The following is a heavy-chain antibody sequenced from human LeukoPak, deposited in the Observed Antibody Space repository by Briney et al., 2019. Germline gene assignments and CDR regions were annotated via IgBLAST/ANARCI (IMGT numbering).Heavy chain of an antibody. D-gene: IGHD5-18*01. J-gene: IGHJ4*02. Sequence: GGSLRLSCAASGFTFSSYGMHWVRQAPGKGLEWVAVISYGGSNKYYADSVKGRFTISRDNSKNTLYLQMNSLRAEDTAVYYCAKSTLRGYSYGYVDYWGQGTLVTVSS. CDR3: AKSTLRGYSYGYVDY. CDR1: GFTFSSYG. V-gene: IGHV3-30*18. CDR2: ISYGGSNK.